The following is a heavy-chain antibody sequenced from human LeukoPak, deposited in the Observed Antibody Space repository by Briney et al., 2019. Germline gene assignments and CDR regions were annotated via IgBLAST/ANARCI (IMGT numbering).Heavy chain of an antibody. CDR2: INPSGGST. CDR3: ASRKRNYYDSSGQPFDY. D-gene: IGHD3-22*01. CDR1: GYSFTGYY. V-gene: IGHV1-46*01. J-gene: IGHJ4*02. Sequence: ASVKVSCKASGYSFTGYYMHWVRQAPGQGLEWMGIINPSGGSTSYAQKFQGRVTMTRDMSTSTVYMELSSLRSEDTAVYYCASRKRNYYDSSGQPFDYWGQGTLVTVSS.